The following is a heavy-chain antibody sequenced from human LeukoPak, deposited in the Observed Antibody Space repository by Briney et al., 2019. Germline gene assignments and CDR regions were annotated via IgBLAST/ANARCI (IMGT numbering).Heavy chain of an antibody. CDR2: INPNSGGT. CDR3: ARVRKQLVREAFDY. Sequence: ASVKVSCKPSGYTFTGYYMHWVRQAPGQGLEWMGWINPNSGGTNYAQKFQGRVTMTRDTSISTAYMELSRLRSDDTAVYYCARVRKQLVREAFDYWGQGTLVTVSS. V-gene: IGHV1-2*02. D-gene: IGHD6-13*01. CDR1: GYTFTGYY. J-gene: IGHJ4*02.